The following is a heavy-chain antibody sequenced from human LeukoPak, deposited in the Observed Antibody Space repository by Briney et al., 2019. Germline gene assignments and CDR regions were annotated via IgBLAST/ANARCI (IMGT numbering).Heavy chain of an antibody. V-gene: IGHV3-23*01. Sequence: GGSLRLSCAVSGFTFSSYAMNWVRQAPGKGLEWVSIIYGNGATTDYADSVKGRFTISRDDSKNTLYLQMNSLRAEDTTVYYCARKYSGFDYWGQGTLVTVSS. CDR2: IYGNGATT. CDR1: GFTFSSYA. J-gene: IGHJ4*02. D-gene: IGHD5-12*01. CDR3: ARKYSGFDY.